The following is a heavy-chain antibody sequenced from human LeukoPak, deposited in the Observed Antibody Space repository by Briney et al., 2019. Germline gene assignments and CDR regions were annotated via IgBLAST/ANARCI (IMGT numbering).Heavy chain of an antibody. Sequence: PSETLSLTCTVSGGSISSGGYSWSWIRQPPGKGLEWIGYIYHSGSTYYNPSLKSRVTISVDRSKNQFSLKLSSVTAADTAVYYCARGEGLSLLNWFDPWGQGTLVTVSS. V-gene: IGHV4-30-2*01. CDR3: ARGEGLSLLNWFDP. CDR2: IYHSGST. J-gene: IGHJ5*02. CDR1: GGSISSGGYS. D-gene: IGHD3-16*02.